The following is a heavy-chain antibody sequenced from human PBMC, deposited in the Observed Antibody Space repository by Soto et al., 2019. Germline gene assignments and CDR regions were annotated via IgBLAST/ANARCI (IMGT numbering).Heavy chain of an antibody. V-gene: IGHV3-53*01. CDR2: IHSGGST. D-gene: IGHD3-16*01. CDR3: ARDPPLGY. J-gene: IGHJ4*02. Sequence: GGSLRLSCAVSGFTVSSNYMSWVRQAPGKGLEWVSVIHSGGSTYYADSVKGRFTISRDNSKNTLYLQMNSLRAEDTAVYYCARDPPLGYWGQGTLVTVSS. CDR1: GFTVSSNY.